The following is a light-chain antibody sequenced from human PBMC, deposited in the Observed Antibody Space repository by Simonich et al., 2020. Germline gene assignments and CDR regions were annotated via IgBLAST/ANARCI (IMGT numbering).Light chain of an antibody. Sequence: DIQMTQSPSTLSASVGDRVTITCRASQSISSWLAWYQQKPGKAPKLLIYDASNLETVVPSRFSGSGSGTDFTFTISSLQPEDIATYYCQQYDNLPPLFTFGPGTKVDIK. CDR1: QSISSW. CDR2: DAS. V-gene: IGKV1-33*01. J-gene: IGKJ3*01. CDR3: QQYDNLPPLFT.